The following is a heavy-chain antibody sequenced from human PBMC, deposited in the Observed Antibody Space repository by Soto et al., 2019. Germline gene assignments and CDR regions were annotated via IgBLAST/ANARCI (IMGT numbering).Heavy chain of an antibody. J-gene: IGHJ4*02. Sequence: QVQLQESGPGLVRPSGTLSLTCAVSGDSINSNYCWTWVRQPPGKGLEWIAEIYYSGGTSYNPSLQPRVPISMDKPENQFSLNLTSVTAADTAMFYCASDTGWGLGYWGQGTLVTVSS. CDR1: GDSINSNYC. CDR3: ASDTGWGLGY. D-gene: IGHD6-19*01. CDR2: IYYSGGT. V-gene: IGHV4-4*02.